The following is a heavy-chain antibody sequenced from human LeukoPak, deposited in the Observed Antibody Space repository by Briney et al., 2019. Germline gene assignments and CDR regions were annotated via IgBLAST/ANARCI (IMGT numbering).Heavy chain of an antibody. CDR3: ARPGSGNYYAY. D-gene: IGHD3-10*01. J-gene: IGHJ4*02. CDR2: IYHRGST. Sequence: PSETLSLTCAVSGYSISSGYYWGRIRQPPGKGLVWIGSIYHRGSTYYNPSLKSRVTISVDKSKNQFSLKLSSVTAADTAVYYCARPGSGNYYAYWGQGTLVTVSS. V-gene: IGHV4-38-2*01. CDR1: GYSISSGYY.